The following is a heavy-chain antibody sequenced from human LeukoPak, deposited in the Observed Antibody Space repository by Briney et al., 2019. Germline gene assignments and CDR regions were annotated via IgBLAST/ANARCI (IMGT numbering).Heavy chain of an antibody. D-gene: IGHD1-1*01. J-gene: IGHJ4*02. Sequence: SGTLSLTCAVSGGSISSSNWWSWVRQPPGKGLEWIGEIYHSGSTNYNPSLKSRVTMSVDTSKNQFSLKLSSVTAADTAVYYCARDRGTWNDDGFDYWGQGTLVTVSS. CDR2: IYHSGST. CDR3: ARDRGTWNDDGFDY. V-gene: IGHV4-4*02. CDR1: GGSISSSNW.